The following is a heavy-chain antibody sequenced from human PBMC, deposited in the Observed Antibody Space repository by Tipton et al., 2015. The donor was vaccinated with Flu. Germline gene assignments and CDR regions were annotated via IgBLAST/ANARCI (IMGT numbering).Heavy chain of an antibody. V-gene: IGHV4-39*07. CDR1: GDSISTTIYY. CDR3: ARDLWNDRRSYYYYGVDG. Sequence: TLSLTCTVSGDSISTTIYYWGWVRQPPGKGLEWIGSIYYSGTTYYNPSLKSRATISVDSSKNEFSLTLASLTAADTAVYYCARDLWNDRRSYYYYGVDGGGQGTTVTVPS. CDR2: IYYSGTT. D-gene: IGHD1-1*01. J-gene: IGHJ6*02.